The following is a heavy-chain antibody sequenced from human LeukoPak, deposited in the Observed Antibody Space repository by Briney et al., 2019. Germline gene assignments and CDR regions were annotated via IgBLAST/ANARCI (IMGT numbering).Heavy chain of an antibody. CDR3: ARGGQGDGYSADEAFDI. CDR2: TYYRSKWYN. CDR1: GDSVSRNSS. D-gene: IGHD5-18*01. J-gene: IGHJ3*02. Sequence: SQTLSLTCAISGDSVSRNSSWSWIRQSPSRGLEWLGRTYYRSKWYNDYVVSVKSRININPDTSKNQFSLQLNSVTPEDTAVYYCARGGQGDGYSADEAFDIWGQGTMVTVS. V-gene: IGHV6-1*01.